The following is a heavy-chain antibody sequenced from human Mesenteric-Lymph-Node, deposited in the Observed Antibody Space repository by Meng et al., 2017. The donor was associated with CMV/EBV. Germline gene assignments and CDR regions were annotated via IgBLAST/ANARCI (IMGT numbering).Heavy chain of an antibody. CDR1: GYTFINYD. CDR3: ARWFKGIGADY. D-gene: IGHD3-10*01. Sequence: CKASGYTFINYDINWVRQATGHGLEWMGWMNPKSGNTGYAQKLQGRVTMTRDTSIDTAYLELTSLGSDDTAVYYCARWFKGIGADYWGQGTLVTVSS. V-gene: IGHV1-8*01. J-gene: IGHJ4*02. CDR2: MNPKSGNT.